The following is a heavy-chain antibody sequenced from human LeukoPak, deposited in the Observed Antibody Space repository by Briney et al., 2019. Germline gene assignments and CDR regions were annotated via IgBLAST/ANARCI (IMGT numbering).Heavy chain of an antibody. Sequence: PSETLSLTCTVSGDSVSNGNYYWNWIRQHPAKGLEWLAFIQSSGTTRYNPSLKSRLIVSLDTSKNQFSLKLTAATAADTAVYYCAGGGDSRKAGYWGRGTLITVSS. V-gene: IGHV4-31*03. D-gene: IGHD2-21*01. CDR3: AGGGDSRKAGY. CDR1: GDSVSNGNYY. J-gene: IGHJ4*02. CDR2: IQSSGTT.